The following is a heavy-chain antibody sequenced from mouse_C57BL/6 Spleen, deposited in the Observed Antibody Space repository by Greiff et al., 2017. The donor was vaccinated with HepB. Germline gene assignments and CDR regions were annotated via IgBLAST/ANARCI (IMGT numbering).Heavy chain of an antibody. V-gene: IGHV5-17*01. J-gene: IGHJ2*01. D-gene: IGHD1-1*01. Sequence: EVKVVESGGGLVKPGGSLKLSCAASGFTFSDYGMHWVRQAPEKGLEWVAYISSGSSTIYYADTVKGRFTISRDNAKNTLFLQMTSLRSEDTAMYYCARLRGYYFDYWGQGTTLTVSS. CDR1: GFTFSDYG. CDR3: ARLRGYYFDY. CDR2: ISSGSSTI.